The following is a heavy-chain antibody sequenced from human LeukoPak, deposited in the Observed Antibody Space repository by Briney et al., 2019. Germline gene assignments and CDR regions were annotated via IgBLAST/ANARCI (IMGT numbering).Heavy chain of an antibody. J-gene: IGHJ6*02. CDR3: ARGTVTTPPYYYGLDV. D-gene: IGHD4-17*01. CDR2: ISAYNGNT. V-gene: IGHV1-18*01. CDR1: GYNFTSYT. Sequence: GASVKVSCKASGYNFTSYTISWVRQAPGQGLEWMGWISAYNGNTNYGQKLQGRVTMTTDTSTSTAYMELRSLRPDDTAVYYCARGTVTTPPYYYGLDVWGQGTTVTVS.